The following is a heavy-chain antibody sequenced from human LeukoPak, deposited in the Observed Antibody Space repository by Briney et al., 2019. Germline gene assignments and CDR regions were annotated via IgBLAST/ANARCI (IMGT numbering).Heavy chain of an antibody. CDR3: AREHSWGDFDY. D-gene: IGHD2-15*01. CDR2: IYSSGST. V-gene: IGHV4-4*07. CDR1: GGSISSYY. J-gene: IGHJ4*02. Sequence: SETLSLTCTVSGGSISSYYWSWIRQPAGKGPEWIGRIYSSGSTNYNPSLKSRVTMSVDTSKNQFSLKLSSVTAADTAVYYCAREHSWGDFDYWGQGTLVTVSS.